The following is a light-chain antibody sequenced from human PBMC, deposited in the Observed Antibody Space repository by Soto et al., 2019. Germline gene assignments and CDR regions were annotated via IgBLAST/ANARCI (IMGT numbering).Light chain of an antibody. CDR3: SAWDDSQKGVV. V-gene: IGLV1-44*01. CDR2: RNN. J-gene: IGLJ2*01. Sequence: QSVLTQPPSASGTPGQSVTISCSGSSSNIGGNSVNWYQHLPGTAPKLLIHRNNQRPSGVPDRFSGSKSGTSASLAISGLQSEDEADYYCSAWDDSQKGVVFAGGTKLTVL. CDR1: SSNIGGNS.